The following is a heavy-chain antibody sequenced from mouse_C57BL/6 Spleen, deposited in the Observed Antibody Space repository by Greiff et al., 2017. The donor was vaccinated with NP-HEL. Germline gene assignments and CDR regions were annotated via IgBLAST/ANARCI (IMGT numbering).Heavy chain of an antibody. J-gene: IGHJ2*01. CDR2: INPSSGYT. Sequence: QVQLQQSGAELAKPGASVKLSCKASGYTFTSYWMHWVKQRPGQGLEWIGYINPSSGYTKYNQKFKDKATLTADKSSSTAYMQLSSLTSEDSAVYFCARRIPTITTVVEALFDYWGQGTTLTVSS. V-gene: IGHV1-7*01. CDR3: ARRIPTITTVVEALFDY. D-gene: IGHD1-1*01. CDR1: GYTFTSYW.